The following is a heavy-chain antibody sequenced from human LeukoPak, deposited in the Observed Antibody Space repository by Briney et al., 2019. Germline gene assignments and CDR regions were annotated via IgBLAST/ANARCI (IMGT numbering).Heavy chain of an antibody. J-gene: IGHJ6*02. CDR2: IKRDASEK. CDR1: GFTFSSYW. D-gene: IGHD1-26*01. V-gene: IGHV3-7*05. Sequence: PGGSLRLSCAASGFTFSSYWMSWVRQAPGKGLEWVANIKRDASEKYYMDSVKGRFTISRDNAKNSLYLQMNSLRAEDTAVYYCARVGGLYYYYYGMDVWGQGTTVTVSS. CDR3: ARVGGLYYYYYGMDV.